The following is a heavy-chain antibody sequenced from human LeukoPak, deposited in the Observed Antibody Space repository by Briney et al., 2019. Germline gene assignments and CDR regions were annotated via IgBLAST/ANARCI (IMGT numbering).Heavy chain of an antibody. D-gene: IGHD5-18*01. Sequence: ASVKVSCKASGYTFTSFYMHWVRQAPGQGPEWVGIINPNSGSTFYAQRFQGRVTMTRDTSTSTVYMELSSLRSEDTAVYYCATVGYSQFFDYWGQGTLVTVSS. V-gene: IGHV1-46*01. CDR2: INPNSGST. CDR3: ATVGYSQFFDY. CDR1: GYTFTSFY. J-gene: IGHJ4*02.